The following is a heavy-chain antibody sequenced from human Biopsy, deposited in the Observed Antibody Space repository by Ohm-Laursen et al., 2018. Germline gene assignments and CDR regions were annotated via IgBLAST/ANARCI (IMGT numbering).Heavy chain of an antibody. Sequence: ASVKVSCKASGSTFNDYFIHWVRQSPGQGLEWMGWVNPNSGATNSAENFRDRVTLTRDTSISAVYIELGRLKSDDAAVYYCARDRMTDVFGGPTRTDVFDSWGQGTPVTVSS. CDR3: ARDRMTDVFGGPTRTDVFDS. V-gene: IGHV1-2*02. CDR1: GSTFNDYF. CDR2: VNPNSGAT. J-gene: IGHJ4*02. D-gene: IGHD3-10*01.